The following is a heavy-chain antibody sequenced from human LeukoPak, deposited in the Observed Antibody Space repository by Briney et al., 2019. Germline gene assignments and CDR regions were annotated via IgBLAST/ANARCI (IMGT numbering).Heavy chain of an antibody. CDR3: ARTDSGIPFDP. Sequence: GASVKVSCKASGYTFTGYYMHWVRQAPGQGLEWMGWINPNSGGTNYAQKFQGRVTMTRDTSISTAYMELSSLRSEDTAVYYCARTDSGIPFDPWGQGTLVTVSS. CDR2: INPNSGGT. CDR1: GYTFTGYY. J-gene: IGHJ5*02. D-gene: IGHD3-10*01. V-gene: IGHV1-2*02.